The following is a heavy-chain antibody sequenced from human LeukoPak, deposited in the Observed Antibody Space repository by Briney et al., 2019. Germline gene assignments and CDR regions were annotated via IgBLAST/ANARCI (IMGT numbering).Heavy chain of an antibody. D-gene: IGHD6-13*01. V-gene: IGHV4-39*01. CDR3: VRPAEQQLDAYDI. CDR2: IYYRGST. CDR1: GGSFSGYY. J-gene: IGHJ3*02. Sequence: SETLSLTCAVYGGSFSGYYWGWIRQPPGKGLEWIGSIYYRGSTYYNPSLKSRVTISVDTSKNQFSLKLTSVTAADTAVYYCVRPAEQQLDAYDIWGQGKMVTVSS.